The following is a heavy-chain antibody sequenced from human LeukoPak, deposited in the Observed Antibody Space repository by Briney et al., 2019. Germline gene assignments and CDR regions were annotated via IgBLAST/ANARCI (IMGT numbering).Heavy chain of an antibody. Sequence: PSETLSLTCAVYGGSFSGYYWSWIRQPPGKGLEWIGEINHSGSTNYNPSLTSRVTISVDTSKNQFSLKLSSVTAADTAVYYCARGGVAYYYYYYMDVWGKGTTVTVSS. CDR3: ARGGVAYYYYYYMDV. V-gene: IGHV4-34*01. J-gene: IGHJ6*03. D-gene: IGHD3-3*01. CDR1: GGSFSGYY. CDR2: INHSGST.